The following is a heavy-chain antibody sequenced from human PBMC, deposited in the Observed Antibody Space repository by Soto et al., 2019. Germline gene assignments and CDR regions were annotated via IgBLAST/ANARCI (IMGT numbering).Heavy chain of an antibody. CDR3: ARGLGLGDY. J-gene: IGHJ4*02. D-gene: IGHD3-9*01. CDR1: GYTFTSYY. CDR2: INPNGGST. Sequence: QVQLVQSGAEVKKPGASVKLSCKASGYTFTSYYIHWVRQAPGQGLEWIGIINPNGGSTNYAHNFKGRSTVTRDTSTATVYMELGALTSEDTAVYYCARGLGLGDYWGQGTLVTVSS. V-gene: IGHV1-46*01.